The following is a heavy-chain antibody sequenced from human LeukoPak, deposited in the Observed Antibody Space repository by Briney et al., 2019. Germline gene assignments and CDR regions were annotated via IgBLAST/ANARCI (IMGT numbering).Heavy chain of an antibody. V-gene: IGHV1-8*03. CDR2: MNPNSGNT. CDR1: GYTFTSYD. Sequence: ASVKVSCKASGYTFTSYDISWVRQATGQGLEWMGWMNPNSGNTGYAQKFQGRVTITRNTSISTAYMELSSLRSEDTAVYYCARASTVTTVFHYYYYMDVWGKGTTVTVSS. D-gene: IGHD4-17*01. CDR3: ARASTVTTVFHYYYYMDV. J-gene: IGHJ6*03.